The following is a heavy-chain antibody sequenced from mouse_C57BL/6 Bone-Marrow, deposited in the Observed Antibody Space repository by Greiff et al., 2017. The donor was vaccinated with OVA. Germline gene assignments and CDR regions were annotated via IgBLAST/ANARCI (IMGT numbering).Heavy chain of an antibody. D-gene: IGHD1-1*01. J-gene: IGHJ2*01. V-gene: IGHV5-6*01. CDR1: GFTFSSYG. CDR2: ISSGGSYT. Sequence: EVQRVESGGDLVKPGGSLKLSCAASGFTFSSYGMSWVRQTPDQRLEWVASISSGGSYTYYTDSVKGRFTLSRDNAKNTLYLQMSRLKSEDTAMYDCARQLLLLSYVDYWGQGTTLTVSS. CDR3: ARQLLLLSYVDY.